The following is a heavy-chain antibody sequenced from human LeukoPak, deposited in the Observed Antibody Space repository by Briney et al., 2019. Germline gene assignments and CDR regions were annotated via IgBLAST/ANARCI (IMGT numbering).Heavy chain of an antibody. V-gene: IGHV4-59*08. J-gene: IGHJ3*02. CDR1: GGSISSYY. Sequence: SETLSLTCTVSGGSISSYYWSWIRQPPGKGLEWIGYIYYSGSTNYNPSLKSRVTISVDTSKNQFSLKLSSVTAADTAVYYCARLPLNYYDSSAHLGLRAFDIWGQGTMVTVSS. CDR2: IYYSGST. D-gene: IGHD3-22*01. CDR3: ARLPLNYYDSSAHLGLRAFDI.